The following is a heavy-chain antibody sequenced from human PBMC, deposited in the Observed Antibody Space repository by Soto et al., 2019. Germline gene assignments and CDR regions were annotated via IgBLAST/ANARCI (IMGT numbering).Heavy chain of an antibody. Sequence: QVQLVESGGGVVQPGRSLRLSCAASGFTFSYYGIHWVRQAPGKGLEWVAVAWSDGSKKDYADSVRGRSTISRDDPKNTVYLQMRSLRVEDTAVYYCARDADTSGHFSHFDLWGQGTLVTVSS. CDR2: AWSDGSKK. J-gene: IGHJ4*02. D-gene: IGHD3-22*01. V-gene: IGHV3-33*01. CDR1: GFTFSYYG. CDR3: ARDADTSGHFSHFDL.